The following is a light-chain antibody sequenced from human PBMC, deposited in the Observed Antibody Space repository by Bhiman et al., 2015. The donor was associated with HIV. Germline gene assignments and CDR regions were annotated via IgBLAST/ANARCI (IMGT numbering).Light chain of an antibody. CDR1: SSNIGNNY. V-gene: IGLV1-51*02. J-gene: IGLJ1*01. CDR3: GTWDSSLSAGGV. Sequence: QSLLTQPPSVSAAPGQKVTISCSGSSSNIGNNYVSWYQQLPGTAPKLLIYENNKRPSGIPDRFSGSKSGTSATLGITGLQTGDEADYYCGTWDSSLSAGGVFGTGTKVTVV. CDR2: ENN.